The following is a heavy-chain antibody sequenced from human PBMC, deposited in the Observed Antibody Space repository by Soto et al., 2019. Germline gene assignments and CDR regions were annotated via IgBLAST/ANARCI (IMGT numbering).Heavy chain of an antibody. J-gene: IGHJ4*02. D-gene: IGHD3-10*01. V-gene: IGHV1-18*01. CDR3: ARYSLGESLYYFDY. CDR1: GYTFTSYG. Sequence: ASVKVSCKASGYTFTSYGISWVRQAPGQGLEWVGWISAYNGNTNYAQKLQGRVTMTTDTSTSTAYMELRSLRSDDTAVYYCARYSLGESLYYFDYWGQGTLVTVSS. CDR2: ISAYNGNT.